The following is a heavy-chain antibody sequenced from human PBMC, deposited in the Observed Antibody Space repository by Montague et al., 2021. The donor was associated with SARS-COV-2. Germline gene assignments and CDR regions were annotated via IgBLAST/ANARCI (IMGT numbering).Heavy chain of an antibody. CDR1: GGSISSSSYY. Sequence: SETLSLTCTVSGGSISSSSYYWGWIRQPPGKGLEWIGSFYYSASTYYNPSLKSRVTISVDTSKNQFSVKLSSVTAADTAVYYCARPQGWGRGWDAFDIWGQGTMVTVSS. J-gene: IGHJ3*02. V-gene: IGHV4-39*01. CDR2: FYYSAST. D-gene: IGHD3-16*01. CDR3: ARPQGWGRGWDAFDI.